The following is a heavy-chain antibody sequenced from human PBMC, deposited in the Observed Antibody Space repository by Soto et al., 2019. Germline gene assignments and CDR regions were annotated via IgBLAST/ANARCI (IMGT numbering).Heavy chain of an antibody. CDR1: GGSFSGYY. V-gene: IGHV4-34*01. J-gene: IGHJ4*02. Sequence: SETLSLTCAVYGGSFSGYYWSWIRQPPGKGLEWIGEINHSGSTNYNPSLKSRVTISVDTSKNQFSLKLSSVTAADTAVYYCATPRSSGYYYVGLDYWGQGTLVTVSS. D-gene: IGHD3-22*01. CDR2: INHSGST. CDR3: ATPRSSGYYYVGLDY.